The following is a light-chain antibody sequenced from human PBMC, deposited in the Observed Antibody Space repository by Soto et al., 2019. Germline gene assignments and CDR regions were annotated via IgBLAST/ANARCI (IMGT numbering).Light chain of an antibody. V-gene: IGLV2-14*01. CDR3: SSYTSSSTLYV. CDR1: SSDVGGYNY. Sequence: QSALTQPASVSGSPGQSITISCTGTSSDVGGYNYVSWYQQHPGKAPKLMIYEVSNRPSGVSNRFSGSKSGNTASLTISGLQAGDEADYYCSSYTSSSTLYVFGTGTKLTVL. CDR2: EVS. J-gene: IGLJ1*01.